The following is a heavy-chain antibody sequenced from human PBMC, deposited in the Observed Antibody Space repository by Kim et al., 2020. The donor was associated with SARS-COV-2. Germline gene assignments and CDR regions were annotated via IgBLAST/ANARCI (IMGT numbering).Heavy chain of an antibody. CDR3: ARGGILVANDY. Sequence: NYAQKIQGRVTMTRDTSISTAYMGLSRMRSDDTAVYYCARGGILVANDYWGQGTLVTVSS. V-gene: IGHV1-2*02. J-gene: IGHJ4*02. D-gene: IGHD2-15*01.